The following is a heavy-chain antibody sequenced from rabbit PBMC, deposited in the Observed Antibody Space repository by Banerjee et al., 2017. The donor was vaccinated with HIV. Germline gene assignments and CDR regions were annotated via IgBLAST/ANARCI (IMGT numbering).Heavy chain of an antibody. Sequence: QQLEESGGALFKLGPPLPPPGPPLGFSFSTTSYLCWSRQAPGKGRGWIACTYAGSSGYTYYASWAKGRFTISKTSSTTVTLQMTSLTAADTATYFCARDTYTYDYPDDGYTMLTRLDPWGPGTLVTVS. D-gene: IGHD6-1*01. V-gene: IGHV1S40*01. CDR1: GFSFSTTSY. CDR2: TYAGSSGYT. J-gene: IGHJ3*01. CDR3: ARDTYTYDYPDDGYTMLTRLDP.